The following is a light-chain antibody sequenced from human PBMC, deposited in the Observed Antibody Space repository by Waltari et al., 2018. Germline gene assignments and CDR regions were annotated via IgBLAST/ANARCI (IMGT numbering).Light chain of an antibody. J-gene: IGLJ3*02. CDR2: DVS. CDR1: ATDVGGYNY. Sequence: QSALTQPASVSGSPGQSITIYCTGTATDVGGYNYVSWYQQHPGKAPKLIIFDVSSRPSGISNRFSGSKFGNTASLTISGVQPEDEADYYCCSFTSSSTWVFGGGTKLTVL. V-gene: IGLV2-14*03. CDR3: CSFTSSSTWV.